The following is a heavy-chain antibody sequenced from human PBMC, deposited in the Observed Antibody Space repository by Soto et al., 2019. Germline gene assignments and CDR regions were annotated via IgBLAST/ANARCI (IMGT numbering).Heavy chain of an antibody. CDR2: AYHSGST. CDR3: ARSPPSSYYGGSGTFDY. D-gene: IGHD3-10*01. J-gene: IGHJ4*02. V-gene: IGHV4-4*02. CDR1: CGFTSTNNW. Sequence: QLQLQESGPGLVRPSGTLSLTCAVSCGFTSTNNWWSWVRQPPGKGLEWIGDAYHSGSTEYNPSLKSRVSISVDKSKNQLSLKLTSATAAYTAVYYCARSPPSSYYGGSGTFDYWGQGTLVTVSS.